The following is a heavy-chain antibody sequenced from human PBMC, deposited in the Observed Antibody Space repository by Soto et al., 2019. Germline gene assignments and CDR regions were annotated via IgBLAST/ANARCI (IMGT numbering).Heavy chain of an antibody. Sequence: PGGSLRLSCTASGFTFGDYAMSWFRQAPGKGLEWVGFIRSKAYGGTTEYAASVKGRFTISRDDSKSIAYLQMNSLKTEDTAVYYCTRRAWLTMIVVPNDAFDIWGQGTMVTVSS. V-gene: IGHV3-49*03. CDR2: IRSKAYGGTT. CDR3: TRRAWLTMIVVPNDAFDI. D-gene: IGHD3-22*01. J-gene: IGHJ3*02. CDR1: GFTFGDYA.